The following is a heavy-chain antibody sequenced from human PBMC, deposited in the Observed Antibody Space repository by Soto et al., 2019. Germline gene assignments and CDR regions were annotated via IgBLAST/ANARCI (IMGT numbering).Heavy chain of an antibody. J-gene: IGHJ6*02. CDR1: GFTFSSYA. Sequence: GGSLRLSCAASGFTFSSYAMSWVRQAPGKGLEWVSAISGSGGSTYYADSVKGRFTISRDNSKSTLYLQMNSLRAEDTAVYYCAKVDDYYDSSGYYYSNYYYGMDVWGQGTTVTVSS. CDR2: ISGSGGST. V-gene: IGHV3-23*01. D-gene: IGHD3-22*01. CDR3: AKVDDYYDSSGYYYSNYYYGMDV.